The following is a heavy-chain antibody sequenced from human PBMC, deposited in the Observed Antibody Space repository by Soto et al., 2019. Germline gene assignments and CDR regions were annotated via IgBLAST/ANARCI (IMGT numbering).Heavy chain of an antibody. D-gene: IGHD6-6*01. CDR2: INPNSGGT. Sequence: GTSVKVSCKASGYIFTGYHMHWVRQAPGQGLEWMGWINPNSGGTKYAQKFQGRVTITADESTSTAYMELSSLRSEDTAVYYCARRGKGAQQLARIHDAFDIWGQGTMVTVSS. V-gene: IGHV1-2*02. J-gene: IGHJ3*02. CDR3: ARRGKGAQQLARIHDAFDI. CDR1: GYIFTGYH.